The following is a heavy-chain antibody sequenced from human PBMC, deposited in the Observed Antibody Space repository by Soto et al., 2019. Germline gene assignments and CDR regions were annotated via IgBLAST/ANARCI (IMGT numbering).Heavy chain of an antibody. CDR3: ARLNVLRYFDWLFIFDY. CDR1: GGSISSYY. Sequence: SETLSLTCTVSGGSISSYYWSWIRQPPGKGLEWIGYIYYSGSTNYNPSLKSRVTISVDTSKNQFSLKLSSVTAADTAVYYCARLNVLRYFDWLFIFDYWGQGTLVTVSS. CDR2: IYYSGST. D-gene: IGHD3-9*01. V-gene: IGHV4-59*08. J-gene: IGHJ4*02.